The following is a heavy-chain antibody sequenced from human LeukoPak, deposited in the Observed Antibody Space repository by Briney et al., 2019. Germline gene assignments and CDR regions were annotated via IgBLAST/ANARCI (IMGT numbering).Heavy chain of an antibody. J-gene: IGHJ5*02. CDR3: AKESTVTPGNVNWFDP. Sequence: GGSLRLSCAASGFTFSSYAMSWVRQAPGKGLEWISTISGSGDNTYYAESVKGRFTISRDNSKNTLYLRMKSLRAEDTAIYYCAKESTVTPGNVNWFDPWGQGTLVTVSS. CDR2: ISGSGDNT. D-gene: IGHD4-17*01. CDR1: GFTFSSYA. V-gene: IGHV3-23*01.